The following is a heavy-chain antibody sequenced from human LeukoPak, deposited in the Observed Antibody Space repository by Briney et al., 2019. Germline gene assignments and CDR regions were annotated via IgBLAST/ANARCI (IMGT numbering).Heavy chain of an antibody. CDR2: ISISTSTI. D-gene: IGHD6-19*01. Sequence: GGSLRLSCAASGFTFSSHSMHWVRQAPGKGLEWISYISISTSTIYYADSVKGRFTISRDNAKNSLYLQMNSLRAEDTAVYYCAKDWLGSGWYLGYYYYMDVWGKGTTVTISS. J-gene: IGHJ6*03. CDR3: AKDWLGSGWYLGYYYYMDV. CDR1: GFTFSSHS. V-gene: IGHV3-48*04.